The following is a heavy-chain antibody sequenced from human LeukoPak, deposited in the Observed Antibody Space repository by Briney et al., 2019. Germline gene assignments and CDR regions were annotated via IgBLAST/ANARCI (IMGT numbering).Heavy chain of an antibody. V-gene: IGHV3-48*01. CDR2: ISSSSSTI. J-gene: IGHJ4*02. Sequence: GGSLRLSCAASGFTFSSYAMSWVRQAPGKGLEWVSYISSSSSTIYYADSVKGRFTISRDNAKNSLYLQMNSLRAEDTAVYYCARDVKYCTGGSCFSPFDYWGQGTLVTVSS. CDR1: GFTFSSYA. D-gene: IGHD2-15*01. CDR3: ARDVKYCTGGSCFSPFDY.